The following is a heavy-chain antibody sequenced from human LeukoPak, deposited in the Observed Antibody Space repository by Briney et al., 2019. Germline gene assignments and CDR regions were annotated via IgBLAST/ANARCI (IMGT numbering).Heavy chain of an antibody. CDR2: IIPIFGTA. D-gene: IGHD2-15*01. V-gene: IGHV1-69*13. CDR3: AREAAFPVVAATPYYYYGMDV. CDR1: GGTFSSYA. Sequence: ASVKVSCKASGGTFSSYAISWVRQAPGQGLEWMGGIIPIFGTANYAQKFRGRVTITADESTSTAYMELSSLRSEDTAVYYCAREAAFPVVAATPYYYYGMDVWGQGTTVTVSS. J-gene: IGHJ6*02.